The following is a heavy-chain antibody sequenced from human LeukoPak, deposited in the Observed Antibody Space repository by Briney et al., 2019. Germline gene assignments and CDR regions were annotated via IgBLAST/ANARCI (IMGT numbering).Heavy chain of an antibody. D-gene: IGHD3-10*01. CDR1: GYSFTSYW. CDR3: ARRSITMVRGAKYDWFDP. Sequence: GESLKISCKGSGYSFTSYWIGWVRQMPGKCLEWMGIIYPGDSDTRYSPSFQGQVTISADKSISTAYLQWSSLKASDTAMYYCARRSITMVRGAKYDWFDPWGQGTLVTVSS. V-gene: IGHV5-51*01. CDR2: IYPGDSDT. J-gene: IGHJ5*02.